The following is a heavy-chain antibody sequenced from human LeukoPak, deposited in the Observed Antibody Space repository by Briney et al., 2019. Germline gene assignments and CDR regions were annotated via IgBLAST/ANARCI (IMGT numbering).Heavy chain of an antibody. CDR2: IYYSGST. V-gene: IGHV4-59*01. CDR1: GGSISSYY. Sequence: RASETLSLTCTVSGGSISSYYWSWIRQPPGKGLEWIGYIYYSGSTNYNPSLKSRVTISVDTSKNQFSLKLSSVTAADTAVYYCARGPIEPDVLLWFGELWSGRNPNYYYGMDVWGQGTTVTVSS. CDR3: ARGPIEPDVLLWFGELWSGRNPNYYYGMDV. D-gene: IGHD3-10*01. J-gene: IGHJ6*02.